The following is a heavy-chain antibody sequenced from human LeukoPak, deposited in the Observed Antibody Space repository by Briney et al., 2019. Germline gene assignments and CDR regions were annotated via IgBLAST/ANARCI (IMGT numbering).Heavy chain of an antibody. CDR2: INHSGST. Sequence: PSETLSLTCAVYGGSLSAYYWTWIRQPPGKGLEWIGEINHSGSTNYNSSLKSRVTISLDTSKNQFSLKLSSVTAADTAVYYCARGRRIVVVLGATRTHRDYYMDVWGKGTTVTVSS. CDR3: ARGRRIVVVLGATRTHRDYYMDV. J-gene: IGHJ6*03. CDR1: GGSLSAYY. V-gene: IGHV4-34*01. D-gene: IGHD2-15*01.